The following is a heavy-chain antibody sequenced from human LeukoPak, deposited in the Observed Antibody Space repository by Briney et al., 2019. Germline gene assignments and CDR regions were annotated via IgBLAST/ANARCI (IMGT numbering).Heavy chain of an antibody. J-gene: IGHJ4*02. Sequence: PSETLSLTCTVSGGSISSYYWSWIRQPPGKGLEWIGSIYYTGNTYYNPSLKSRVTISVDTSKNQFSLKLSSVTAADTAVYYCASRRAYHVYAYWGQGTLVTVSS. V-gene: IGHV4-59*08. CDR2: IYYTGNT. CDR3: ASRRAYHVYAY. D-gene: IGHD5/OR15-5a*01. CDR1: GGSISSYY.